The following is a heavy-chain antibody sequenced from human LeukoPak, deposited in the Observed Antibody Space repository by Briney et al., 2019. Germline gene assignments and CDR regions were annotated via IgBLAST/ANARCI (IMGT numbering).Heavy chain of an antibody. CDR1: GFTVSSNY. Sequence: GGSLRLSCAASGFTVSSNYMSWVRQAPGKGLEWVSAISGSGGSTYYADSVKGRFTISRDNSKNTLYLQMNSLRAEDTAVYYCAGRDVYDSSGYFNYWGQGTLVTVSS. CDR3: AGRDVYDSSGYFNY. V-gene: IGHV3-23*01. D-gene: IGHD3-22*01. CDR2: ISGSGGST. J-gene: IGHJ4*02.